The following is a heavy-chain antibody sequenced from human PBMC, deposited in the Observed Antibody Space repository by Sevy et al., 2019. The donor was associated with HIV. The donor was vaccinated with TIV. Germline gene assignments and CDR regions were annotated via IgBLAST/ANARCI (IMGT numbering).Heavy chain of an antibody. Sequence: ASVKVSCKASGNTFTVYFVYWVRQAPGQGLEWMGWINPNSGDTNYAQNSKGRVTMTSDASISTAYMELSSLTSDDTAVYYCARGVTIFGVDYYFQHWGQGALVTVSS. CDR3: ARGVTIFGVDYYFQH. J-gene: IGHJ1*01. D-gene: IGHD3-3*01. V-gene: IGHV1-2*02. CDR2: INPNSGDT. CDR1: GNTFTVYF.